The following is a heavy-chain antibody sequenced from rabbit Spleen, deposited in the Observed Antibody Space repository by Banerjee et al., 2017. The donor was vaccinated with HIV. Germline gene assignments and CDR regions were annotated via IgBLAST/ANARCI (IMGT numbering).Heavy chain of an antibody. CDR1: GFSFSNKAV. J-gene: IGHJ4*01. CDR3: ARSAGTKSSNWLIFTL. D-gene: IGHD1-1*01. V-gene: IGHV1S45*01. Sequence: QEQLVESGGGLVQPGGSLKLSCTASGFSFSNKAVMCWVRQAPGKGLEWIGCIYTGSGSTVYANWAKGRFTIAKTSSTTVTLQMTSLTAADTATYLCARSAGTKSSNWLIFTLWGPGTLVTVS. CDR2: IYTGSGST.